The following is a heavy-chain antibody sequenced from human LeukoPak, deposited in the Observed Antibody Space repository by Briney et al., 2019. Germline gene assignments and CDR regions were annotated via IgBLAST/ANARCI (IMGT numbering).Heavy chain of an antibody. J-gene: IGHJ5*02. CDR2: INGDGSDT. V-gene: IGHV3-74*01. D-gene: IGHD1/OR15-1a*01. CDR1: GFTFSDYY. CDR3: ARDPRNKGFDP. Sequence: GGSLRLSCVASGFTFSDYYMSWIRQAPGKGLEWVSCINGDGSDTRYADSVKGRFTISRDNAKNTLYLQMNSLRVEDTAVYYCARDPRNKGFDPWGQGTLVTVSS.